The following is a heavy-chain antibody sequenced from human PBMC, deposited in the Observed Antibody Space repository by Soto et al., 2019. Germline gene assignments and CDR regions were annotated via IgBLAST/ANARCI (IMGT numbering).Heavy chain of an antibody. CDR2: IYYSGST. D-gene: IGHD4-17*01. V-gene: IGHV4-59*08. J-gene: IGHJ5*02. CDR3: ARSFDYGDSNWFDP. CDR1: GGSISSYY. Sequence: ASETLSLTCTVSGGSISSYYWSWIRQPPGKGLEWIGYIYYSGSTNYNPSLKSRVTISVDTSKNQFSLKLSSVTAADTAVYYCARSFDYGDSNWFDPWGQGTLVTVSS.